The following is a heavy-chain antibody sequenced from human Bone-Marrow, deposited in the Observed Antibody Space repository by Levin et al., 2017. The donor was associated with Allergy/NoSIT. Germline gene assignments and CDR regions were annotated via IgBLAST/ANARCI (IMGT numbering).Heavy chain of an antibody. V-gene: IGHV1-24*01. CDR3: STERWEVPLRGRQHFYYAGVNV. CDR1: GDILSELS. J-gene: IGHJ3*01. D-gene: IGHD1-26*01. CDR2: FDPEEGET. Sequence: GESLKISCKLSGDILSELSIHWVRQAPGKGLEYMGGFDPEEGETIYAEKFQGRVTMTEDTFTDTAYMELSRLTFEDTAVYYCSTERWEVPLRGRQHFYYAGVNVWGQGTMVTVSS.